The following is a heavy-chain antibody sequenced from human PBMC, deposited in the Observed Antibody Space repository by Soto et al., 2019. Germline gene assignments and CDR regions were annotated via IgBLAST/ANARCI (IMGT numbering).Heavy chain of an antibody. CDR1: GGSFSGYY. J-gene: IGHJ4*02. V-gene: IGHV4-34*01. D-gene: IGHD5-12*01. Sequence: QVQLQQWGAGLLKPSETLSLTCAVYGGSFSGYYWSWIRQPPGKGLEWIGEINHSGSTNYNPSLKGRVTISVDTAKYQFSLKLSSVTAADTAVYYCARRRWLQVGKYYFDYWGQGTLVTVSS. CDR2: INHSGST. CDR3: ARRRWLQVGKYYFDY.